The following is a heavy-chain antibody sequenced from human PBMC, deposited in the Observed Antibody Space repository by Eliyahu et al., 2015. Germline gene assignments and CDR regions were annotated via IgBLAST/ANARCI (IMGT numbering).Heavy chain of an antibody. J-gene: IGHJ4*02. D-gene: IGHD6-19*01. V-gene: IGHV4-39*01. CDR2: VDYNGDT. Sequence: QVQLQESGPGLVKLSETLSLTCSVXGASXITSGYXWGWIRQSPGKGLEWIGXVDYNGDTHYXPSLRRRVTVSVDTSKRQFSLRLNSVTASDTSTYYCARHRVYKSGWFFGPHYXDYWGQGALXTVSS. CDR3: ARHRVYKSGWFFGPHYXDY. CDR1: GASXITSGYX.